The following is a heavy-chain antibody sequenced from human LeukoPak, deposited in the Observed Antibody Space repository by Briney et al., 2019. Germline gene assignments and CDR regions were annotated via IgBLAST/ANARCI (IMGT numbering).Heavy chain of an antibody. Sequence: GGSLRLSCAASGFTFSSYAMHWVRQAPGKGLEWVAVISYDGSNKYYADSVKGRFTISRDNSKYTLYLQMNSLRAEDTAVYYCATRYYYYMDVWGKGTTVTVSS. CDR3: ATRYYYYMDV. CDR1: GFTFSSYA. V-gene: IGHV3-30*03. J-gene: IGHJ6*03. CDR2: ISYDGSNK.